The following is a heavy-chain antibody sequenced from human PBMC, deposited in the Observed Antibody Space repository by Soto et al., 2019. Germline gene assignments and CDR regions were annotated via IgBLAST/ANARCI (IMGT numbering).Heavy chain of an antibody. V-gene: IGHV1-3*01. CDR1: GYTFTSYA. D-gene: IGHD6-13*01. CDR2: INAGNGNT. J-gene: IGHJ5*02. Sequence: QVQLVQSGAEVKKPGASVKVSCKASGYTFTSYAMHWVRQAPGQRLEWMGWINAGNGNTKYSQKFQGRVTITRDTSESTAYMELSSLRSEDTAVYYCAYTSYSSSWENWFDPWGQGTLVTVSS. CDR3: AYTSYSSSWENWFDP.